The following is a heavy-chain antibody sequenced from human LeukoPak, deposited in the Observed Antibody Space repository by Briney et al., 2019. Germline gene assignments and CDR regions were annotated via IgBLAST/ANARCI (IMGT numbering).Heavy chain of an antibody. Sequence: PSETLSLTCAVYGGSFSGYYGSSIRQPPGKVLEWIGEINDSGSTNYNPSLNSRVTIAVDTSKNQFSLKLSSVTAADTAVFYCARGLSNSRRTLLGLDYWGQGTLVTVSS. CDR3: ARGLSNSRRTLLGLDY. CDR1: GGSFSGYY. D-gene: IGHD3-16*01. V-gene: IGHV4-34*01. CDR2: INDSGST. J-gene: IGHJ4*02.